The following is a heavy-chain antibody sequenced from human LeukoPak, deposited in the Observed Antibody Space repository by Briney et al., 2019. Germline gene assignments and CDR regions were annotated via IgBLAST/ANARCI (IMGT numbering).Heavy chain of an antibody. J-gene: IGHJ4*02. D-gene: IGHD3-10*01. CDR1: GFTFSSYA. V-gene: IGHV3-23*01. CDR2: ISGSGGST. Sequence: GGPLRLSCAASGFTFSSYAMSWVREAPGKGLEWVSAISGSGGSTYYADSVKGRFTISRDNSKNTLYLQMNSLRAEDTAVYYCAKDYYGSGSLFDYWGQGTLVTVSS. CDR3: AKDYYGSGSLFDY.